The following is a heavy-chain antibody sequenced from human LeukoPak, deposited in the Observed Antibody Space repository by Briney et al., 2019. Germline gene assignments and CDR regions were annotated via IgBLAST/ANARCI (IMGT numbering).Heavy chain of an antibody. Sequence: GASVKVSCKASGYSFTSCYMHWVRQAPGQGLEWMGTLNPSGGSTSYAQKFQGRVTMTRDMSTSTVYMELSSLRSEDTAVYYCARVRVRYVNSSGYYYWGQGTLVTVSS. CDR3: ARVRVRYVNSSGYYY. CDR1: GYSFTSCY. D-gene: IGHD3-22*01. CDR2: LNPSGGST. V-gene: IGHV1-46*01. J-gene: IGHJ4*02.